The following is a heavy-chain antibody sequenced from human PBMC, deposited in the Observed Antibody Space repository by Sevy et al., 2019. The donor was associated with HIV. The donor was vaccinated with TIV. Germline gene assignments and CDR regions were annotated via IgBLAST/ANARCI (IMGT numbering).Heavy chain of an antibody. V-gene: IGHV3-23*01. CDR3: AKPRESSSYYMDV. Sequence: GGSLRLSCAASGFTFSSYAMRWVRQAPGKGLEWVSAISGGSGGTTYYADSVKGRFTISRDNSKKTLYLQMNTLRAEDTAVYYCAKPRESSSYYMDVWGNGTTVTVSS. CDR1: GFTFSSYA. J-gene: IGHJ6*03. D-gene: IGHD1-26*01. CDR2: ISGGSGGTT.